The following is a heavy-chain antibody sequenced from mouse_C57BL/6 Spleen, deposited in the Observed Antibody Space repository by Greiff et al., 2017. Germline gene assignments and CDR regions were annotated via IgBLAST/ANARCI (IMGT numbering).Heavy chain of an antibody. V-gene: IGHV1-61*01. CDR1: GYTFTSYW. Sequence: QVQLQQPGAELVRPGSSVKLSCKASGYTFTSYWMDWVKQRPGQGLEWIGNIYPSDSETHYNQKFKDKATLTVDKSSSTAYMQLSSLTSEDSAVYYCARGDRDFDYWGQGTTLTVSS. CDR3: ARGDRDFDY. J-gene: IGHJ2*01. CDR2: IYPSDSET. D-gene: IGHD3-3*01.